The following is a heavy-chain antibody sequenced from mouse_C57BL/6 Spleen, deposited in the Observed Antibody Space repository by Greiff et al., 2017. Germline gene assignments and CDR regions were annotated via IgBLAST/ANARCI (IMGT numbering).Heavy chain of an antibody. CDR1: GFTFSDYY. V-gene: IGHV5-16*01. CDR3: ARERYDYWYFDV. D-gene: IGHD2-3*01. J-gene: IGHJ1*03. Sequence: EVHLVESEGGLVQPGSSMKLSCTASGFTFSDYYMAWVRQVPEKGLEWVANINYDGSSTYYLDSLKSRFIISRDNAKNILYLQMSSLKSEDTATYYCARERYDYWYFDVWGTGTTVTVSS. CDR2: INYDGSST.